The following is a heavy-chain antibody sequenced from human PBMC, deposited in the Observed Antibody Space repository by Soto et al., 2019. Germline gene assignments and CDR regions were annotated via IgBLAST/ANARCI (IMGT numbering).Heavy chain of an antibody. CDR3: AREMRDIVVVVAASYDY. D-gene: IGHD2-15*01. J-gene: IGHJ4*02. Sequence: QVQLVQSGAEVKKPGASVKVSCKASGYTFTGYYMHWVRQAPGQGLEWMGWINPNSGGTNYAQKFQGRVTMTRDTSISTAYMELSRLRSDDTAVYYCAREMRDIVVVVAASYDYWGQGTLVTVSS. V-gene: IGHV1-2*02. CDR1: GYTFTGYY. CDR2: INPNSGGT.